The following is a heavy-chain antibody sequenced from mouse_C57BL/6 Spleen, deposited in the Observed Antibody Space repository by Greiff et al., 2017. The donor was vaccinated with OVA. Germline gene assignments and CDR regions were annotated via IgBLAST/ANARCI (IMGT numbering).Heavy chain of an antibody. Sequence: QVQLKQPGAELVKPGASVKLSCKASGYTFTSYWMHWVKQRPGRGLEWIGRIDPNSGGTKYNEKFKSKATLTVDKPSSTAYMQLSSLTSEDSAVYYCARYGKDGYYLYWYFDVWGTGTTVTVSS. J-gene: IGHJ1*03. CDR1: GYTFTSYW. V-gene: IGHV1-72*01. D-gene: IGHD2-3*01. CDR2: IDPNSGGT. CDR3: ARYGKDGYYLYWYFDV.